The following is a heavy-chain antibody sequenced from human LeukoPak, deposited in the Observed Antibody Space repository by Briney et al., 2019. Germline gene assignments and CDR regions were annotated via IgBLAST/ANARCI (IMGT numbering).Heavy chain of an antibody. J-gene: IGHJ4*02. CDR2: INPSGGST. CDR1: GYTFTSYY. Sequence: ASVKVSCKASGYTFTSYYMHWVRQAPGQGLEWMGVINPSGGSTSYAQKFQGRVTMTRDTSTSTVYMELSSLRSEDTAVYYCARDQVYYYDSSGYYWDYWGQGTLGTVSS. V-gene: IGHV1-46*01. CDR3: ARDQVYYYDSSGYYWDY. D-gene: IGHD3-22*01.